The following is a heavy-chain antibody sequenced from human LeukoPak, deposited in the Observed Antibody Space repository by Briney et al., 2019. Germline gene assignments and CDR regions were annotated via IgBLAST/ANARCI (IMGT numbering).Heavy chain of an antibody. CDR3: ARAPSEIGGYYPEYFRH. Sequence: PGGPLRLSCAASGFTFSTYWMHWVRHAPGKGLVWVSRIKSDGSTNYADSVKGRFTISRDNAKNTLSLQMNSLRPEDTGVYYCARAPSEIGGYYPEYFRHWGQGTLVTGSS. D-gene: IGHD3-3*01. V-gene: IGHV3-74*01. CDR2: IKSDGST. J-gene: IGHJ1*01. CDR1: GFTFSTYW.